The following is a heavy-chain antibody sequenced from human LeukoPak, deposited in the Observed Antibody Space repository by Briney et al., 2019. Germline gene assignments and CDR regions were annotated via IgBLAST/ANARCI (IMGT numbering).Heavy chain of an antibody. CDR3: ARVVFRETDV. D-gene: IGHD3-10*01. V-gene: IGHV4-34*01. Sequence: PSETLSLTCGVYGGSFSGFYWSWIRQPPGKGLEWIGEINHSGSTNYNPSLKSRVTISVDTSKNQFSLKLSSVTAADTAVYYCARVVFRETDVWGKGTTVTVSS. CDR1: GGSFSGFY. CDR2: INHSGST. J-gene: IGHJ6*04.